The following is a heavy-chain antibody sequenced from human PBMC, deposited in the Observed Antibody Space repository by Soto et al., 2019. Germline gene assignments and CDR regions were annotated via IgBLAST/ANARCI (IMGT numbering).Heavy chain of an antibody. Sequence: QVQLQESGPGLVKPSETLSLTCTVSGGSISSYYWSWIRQPPGKGLEWIGYIYYSGSTNYNPSLKSRVTISVDTSKNQFSLKLSSVTAADTAVYYCARQSNTNGVSIDAFDIWGQGTMVTVSS. V-gene: IGHV4-59*08. CDR2: IYYSGST. J-gene: IGHJ3*02. CDR3: ARQSNTNGVSIDAFDI. D-gene: IGHD2-8*01. CDR1: GGSISSYY.